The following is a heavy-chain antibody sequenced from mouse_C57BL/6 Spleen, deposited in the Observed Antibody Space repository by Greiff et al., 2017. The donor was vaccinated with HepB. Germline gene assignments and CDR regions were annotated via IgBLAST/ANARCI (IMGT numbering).Heavy chain of an antibody. CDR1: GYTFTDYY. J-gene: IGHJ3*01. D-gene: IGHD1-1*01. Sequence: VQLQQSGPVLVKPGASVKMSCKASGYTFTDYYMNWVKQSHGKSLEWIGVINPYNGGTSYNQQFKGKATLPVDKSSSTACMELNSLTSADSAVYYCANLYYYGSSTFAYWGQGTLVTVSA. V-gene: IGHV1-19*01. CDR3: ANLYYYGSSTFAY. CDR2: INPYNGGT.